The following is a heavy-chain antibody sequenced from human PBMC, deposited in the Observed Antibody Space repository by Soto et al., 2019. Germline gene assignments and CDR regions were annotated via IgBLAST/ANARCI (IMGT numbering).Heavy chain of an antibody. V-gene: IGHV1-46*03. CDR1: GYTFTNYY. CDR2: INPSGGST. Sequence: ASLKVSCKASGYTFTNYYVHWVRQAPAQGLERMGMINPSGGSTNYAQKFQGRVTMTRDTSTSTVYMELSSLRSEDTAVYYCARRYSRRWHFDYWGQGTLVTVSS. CDR3: ARRYSRRWHFDY. D-gene: IGHD6-13*01. J-gene: IGHJ4*02.